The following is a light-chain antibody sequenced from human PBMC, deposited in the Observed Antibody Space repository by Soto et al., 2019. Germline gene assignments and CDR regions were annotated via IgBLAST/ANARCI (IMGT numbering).Light chain of an antibody. CDR2: AAS. Sequence: AIQMTQSPSSLSASVGDRVTITCRASQNISSYLGWYQQKPGKAPKLLIYAASYLQTGVPSRFSGSGSGTEFTLTISSLQTDDLATYYCQQYYSYPWTFGGGTKVDIK. CDR3: QQYYSYPWT. J-gene: IGKJ4*02. CDR1: QNISSY. V-gene: IGKV1-6*01.